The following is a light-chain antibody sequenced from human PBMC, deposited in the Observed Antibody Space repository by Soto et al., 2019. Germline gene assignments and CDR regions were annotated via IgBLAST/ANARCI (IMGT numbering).Light chain of an antibody. CDR2: DAS. CDR1: QSVSSY. J-gene: IGKJ5*01. Sequence: EIVLTQSPATLSLSPGERATLSCRASQSVSSYLAWYQQKPGQAPRLLIYDASNRATGIPARFSGSGSGTDFPLTISSLEPEDFAVYYCQQRSNWLTFGQGTRLEIE. V-gene: IGKV3-11*01. CDR3: QQRSNWLT.